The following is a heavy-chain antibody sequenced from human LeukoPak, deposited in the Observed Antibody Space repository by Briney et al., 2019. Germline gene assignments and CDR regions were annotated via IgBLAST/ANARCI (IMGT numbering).Heavy chain of an antibody. CDR1: GFSFSDNY. J-gene: IGHJ4*02. D-gene: IGHD3-9*01. Sequence: PGGSLRLSCATSGFSFSDNYMSWIRQAPGKGLQWLSYISGDGYDINYADSVKGRFTVARDNAKNALYLQMNSLRADDTAVYYCARSPDILTGENFDYWGQGTLVTVSS. CDR3: ARSPDILTGENFDY. V-gene: IGHV3-11*01. CDR2: ISGDGYDI.